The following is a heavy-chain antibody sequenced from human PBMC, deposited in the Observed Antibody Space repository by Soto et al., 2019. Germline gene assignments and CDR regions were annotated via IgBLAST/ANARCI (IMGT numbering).Heavy chain of an antibody. J-gene: IGHJ4*02. CDR3: AREGEYYYDSSGYYYFDY. Sequence: GGSLRLSCAASGFTFSSYAMHWVRQAPGKGLEWVAVISYDGSNKYYADSVKGRFTISRDNSKNMLYLQMNSLRAEDTAVYYCAREGEYYYDSSGYYYFDYWGQGTLVTVSS. CDR1: GFTFSSYA. CDR2: ISYDGSNK. V-gene: IGHV3-30-3*01. D-gene: IGHD3-22*01.